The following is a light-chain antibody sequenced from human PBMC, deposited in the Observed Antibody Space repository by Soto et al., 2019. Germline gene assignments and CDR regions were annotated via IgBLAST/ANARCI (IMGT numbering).Light chain of an antibody. CDR3: SAYAGSNTLFV. J-gene: IGLJ1*01. Sequence: QSALTQPASVSGSPGQSITISCTGTSNDVGFYDLVSWYLQHPGQAPKLLIYEGSKRPAGVSNRFSGSKSGNTASLTISGLQAEDEADYYCSAYAGSNTLFVFGTGTKGTVL. V-gene: IGLV2-23*01. CDR1: SNDVGFYDL. CDR2: EGS.